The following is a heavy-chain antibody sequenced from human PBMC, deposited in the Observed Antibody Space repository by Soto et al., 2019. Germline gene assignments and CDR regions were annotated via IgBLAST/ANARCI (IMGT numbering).Heavy chain of an antibody. CDR1: GGSISSYY. J-gene: IGHJ4*02. Sequence: QVQLQESGPGLVKPSETLSLTCTVSGGSISSYYWRWIRQPPGKGLEWIGYIYYSGSTNYNPSLKSRVTISVDTSKNQFSLKLSSVTAADTAVYYCARVGQQQLVLFDYWGQGTLVTVSS. D-gene: IGHD6-13*01. CDR2: IYYSGST. V-gene: IGHV4-59*01. CDR3: ARVGQQQLVLFDY.